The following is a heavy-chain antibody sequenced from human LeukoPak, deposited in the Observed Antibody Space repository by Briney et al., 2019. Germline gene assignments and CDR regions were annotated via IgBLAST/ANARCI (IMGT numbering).Heavy chain of an antibody. CDR2: IKQDGSEK. J-gene: IGHJ3*02. CDR3: ARVQEYSSSSVAFDI. Sequence: GGSLRLSCAASGFTFSSYWMSWVRQAPGKGLEWVANIKQDGSEKYYVDSVKGRFTISRDNAKNSLYLQMNSLRAEDTAVYYCARVQEYSSSSVAFDIWGQGTMVTVSS. V-gene: IGHV3-7*01. CDR1: GFTFSSYW. D-gene: IGHD6-6*01.